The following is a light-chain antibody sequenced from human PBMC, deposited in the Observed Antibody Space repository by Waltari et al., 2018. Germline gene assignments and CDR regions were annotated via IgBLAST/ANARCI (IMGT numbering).Light chain of an antibody. CDR2: GTS. V-gene: IGKV3-20*01. Sequence: DIVLTQSPGTLSLSPGERATLSCRASQSVTSITLTGSQQKLGQAPRLLIYGTSSRATAIPDRFSGSGSGTDFTLTISRVEPEDFAVYYCQQYDGEVVTFGGGTKVEI. CDR1: QSVTSIT. CDR3: QQYDGEVVT. J-gene: IGKJ4*01.